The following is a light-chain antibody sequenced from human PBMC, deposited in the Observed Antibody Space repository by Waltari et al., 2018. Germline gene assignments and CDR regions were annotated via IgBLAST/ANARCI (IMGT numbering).Light chain of an antibody. Sequence: DIQMTQSPSSLSASVGDRVSITCRTSQSISNYLNWYHQRPGEAPHLLIYAASSLQSGVSSRFSGSGSVTDFSLTISSLQPEDVGIYYCQQIYATVWTFGLGTKVEIK. J-gene: IGKJ1*01. CDR3: QQIYATVWT. CDR1: QSISNY. V-gene: IGKV1-39*01. CDR2: AAS.